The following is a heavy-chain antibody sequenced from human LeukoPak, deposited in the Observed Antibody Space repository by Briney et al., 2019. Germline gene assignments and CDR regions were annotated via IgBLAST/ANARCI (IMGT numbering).Heavy chain of an antibody. CDR2: IIPIFGTA. J-gene: IGHJ5*02. Sequence: GASVKVSCKASGGTFSSYAISWVRQAPGQGLEWMGGIIPIFGTANYAQKFQGRVTITADESTSTAYMELSSLRSEDTAVYYCARNRYGDYGDWFDPWGQGTLVTVSS. CDR1: GGTFSSYA. CDR3: ARNRYGDYGDWFDP. V-gene: IGHV1-69*13. D-gene: IGHD4-17*01.